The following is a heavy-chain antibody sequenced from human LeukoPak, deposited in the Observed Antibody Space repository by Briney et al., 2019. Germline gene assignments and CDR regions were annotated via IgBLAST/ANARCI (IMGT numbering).Heavy chain of an antibody. CDR3: ARENGVYGMDV. D-gene: IGHD3-3*01. J-gene: IGHJ6*04. V-gene: IGHV1-46*01. CDR1: GYTFTSYY. CDR2: INPSGGST. Sequence: ASVKVPCKASGYTFTSYYMHWVRQAPGQGLEWMGIINPSGGSTSYAQKFQGRVTMTRDTSTSTVYMELSSLRSEDMAVYYCARENGVYGMDVWGKGTTVTVSS.